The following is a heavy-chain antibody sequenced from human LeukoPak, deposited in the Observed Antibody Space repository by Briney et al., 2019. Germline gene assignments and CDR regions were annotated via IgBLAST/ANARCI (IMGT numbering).Heavy chain of an antibody. CDR3: ARDGIVATDPTFDY. CDR2: ISYDGSNK. Sequence: GGSLRLSCAASGFAFSSYAMHWVRQAPGKGLEGVAVISYDGSNKYYADSVKGRFTISRDNSKNTLYLQMNSLRAEDTAVYYCARDGIVATDPTFDYWGQGTLVTVSS. CDR1: GFAFSSYA. D-gene: IGHD5-12*01. J-gene: IGHJ4*02. V-gene: IGHV3-30*04.